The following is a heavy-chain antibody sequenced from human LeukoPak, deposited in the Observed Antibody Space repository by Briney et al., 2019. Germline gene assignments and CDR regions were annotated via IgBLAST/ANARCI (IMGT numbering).Heavy chain of an antibody. CDR2: IYTSGST. J-gene: IGHJ4*02. D-gene: IGHD3-3*01. CDR3: ARENYDFWSGYAYYFDY. V-gene: IGHV4-4*09. CDR1: GGSISSYY. Sequence: PSETLSLTCTVSGGSISSYYWSWIRQPPGKGLEWIGYIYTSGSTNYNPSLKSRVTISVDTSKNQFSLKLSSVTAADTAVCYCARENYDFWSGYAYYFDYWGQGTLVTVSS.